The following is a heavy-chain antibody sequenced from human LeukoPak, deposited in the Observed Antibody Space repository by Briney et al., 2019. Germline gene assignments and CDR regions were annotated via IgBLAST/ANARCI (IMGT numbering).Heavy chain of an antibody. D-gene: IGHD3-3*01. J-gene: IGHJ3*02. V-gene: IGHV4-4*02. CDR2: IYHSGST. Sequence: PSETLSLTCAVSGGSISSSNWWSWVRQPPGKGLEWIGEIYHSGSTNYNPSLKSRVTISVDKSKNQFSLKLSSVTAADTAVYYCARVPDYDFWSGYAFDIWGQGTMVTVSS. CDR1: GGSISSSNW. CDR3: ARVPDYDFWSGYAFDI.